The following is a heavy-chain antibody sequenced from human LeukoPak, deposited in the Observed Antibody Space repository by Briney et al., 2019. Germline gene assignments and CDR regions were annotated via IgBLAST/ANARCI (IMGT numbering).Heavy chain of an antibody. CDR1: GFTFSSYA. CDR3: AKWAMSSGYYPLGDYFDY. J-gene: IGHJ4*02. D-gene: IGHD3-22*01. V-gene: IGHV3-23*01. CDR2: ISGSGGST. Sequence: GGSLRLSCAASGFTFSSYAMSWVRQAPGKGLEWVSAISGSGGSTYYADSVKGRFTISRDNSKNTLYLQMNSLRAEDTAVYYCAKWAMSSGYYPLGDYFDYWGQGTLVTVSS.